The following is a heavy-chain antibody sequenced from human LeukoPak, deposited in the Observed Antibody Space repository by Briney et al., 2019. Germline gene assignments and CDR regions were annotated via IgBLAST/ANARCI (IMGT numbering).Heavy chain of an antibody. CDR3: AKSGARAAAAVYYGMDV. Sequence: GGSLRLSCAASGFTFDDYAMHWVRQAPWKGLEWVSGISWNSGSIGYADSVKGRFTISRDNAKNSLYLQMNSLRAEDTALYYCAKSGARAAAAVYYGMDVWGQGTTVTVSS. V-gene: IGHV3-9*01. D-gene: IGHD6-13*01. J-gene: IGHJ6*02. CDR2: ISWNSGSI. CDR1: GFTFDDYA.